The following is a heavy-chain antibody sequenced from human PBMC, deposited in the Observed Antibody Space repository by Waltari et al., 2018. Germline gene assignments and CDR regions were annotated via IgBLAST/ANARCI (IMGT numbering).Heavy chain of an antibody. CDR2: IYYSGST. CDR1: GGSISSSSYY. V-gene: IGHV4-39*01. J-gene: IGHJ4*02. CDR3: ASTDRYCSGGSRYFDY. Sequence: QLQLQESGPGLVKPSETLSLTCTVSGGSISSSSYYWGWIRQPPGKGLEWIGSIYYSGSTYYNPSLKSRVTISVDTSKNQFSLKLSSVTAADTAVYYCASTDRYCSGGSRYFDYWGQGTLVTVSS. D-gene: IGHD2-15*01.